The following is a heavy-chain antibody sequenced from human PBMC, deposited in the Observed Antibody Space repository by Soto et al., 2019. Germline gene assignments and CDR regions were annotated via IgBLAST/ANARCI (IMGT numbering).Heavy chain of an antibody. Sequence: SETLSLTCTVSGGSMISYYWSWIRQPPGRGLEWIGFIYYAGSTKYNPSLNSRVTISVDTSKNQFSLKLSSVTAADTAVYYCARDFELYYDYVWGSYRHNWFDPWGQGTLVTVSS. J-gene: IGHJ5*02. CDR3: ARDFELYYDYVWGSYRHNWFDP. D-gene: IGHD3-16*02. CDR1: GGSMISYY. V-gene: IGHV4-59*12. CDR2: IYYAGST.